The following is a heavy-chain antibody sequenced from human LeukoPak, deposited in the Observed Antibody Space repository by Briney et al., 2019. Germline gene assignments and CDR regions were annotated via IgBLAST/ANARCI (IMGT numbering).Heavy chain of an antibody. J-gene: IGHJ6*02. V-gene: IGHV4-30-4*01. CDR1: GGSISSGDYY. Sequence: SETLSLTCTVSGGSISSGDYYWSWIRQPPGKGLEWIGYIYYSGSTYYNPSLKSRVTISVDTSKNQFSLKLSSVTAADTAVYYCATVISSYGMDVWGQGTTVTVSS. CDR2: IYYSGST. CDR3: ATVISSYGMDV. D-gene: IGHD2-21*01.